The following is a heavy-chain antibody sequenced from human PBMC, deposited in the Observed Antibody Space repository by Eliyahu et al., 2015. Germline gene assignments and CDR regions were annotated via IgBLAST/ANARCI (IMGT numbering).Heavy chain of an antibody. Sequence: EVQLVESGGGLVQPGRSLRLSCAASGFTFXXYAXPWVRQAPGKGLEWVSGISWNSGSIGYADSVKGRFTISRDNAKNSLYLQMNSLRAEDTALYYCAKDIKEGSSWYTGYYYGMDVWGQGTTVTVSS. V-gene: IGHV3-9*01. CDR1: GFTFXXYA. CDR3: AKDIKEGSSWYTGYYYGMDV. J-gene: IGHJ6*02. D-gene: IGHD6-13*01. CDR2: ISWNSGSI.